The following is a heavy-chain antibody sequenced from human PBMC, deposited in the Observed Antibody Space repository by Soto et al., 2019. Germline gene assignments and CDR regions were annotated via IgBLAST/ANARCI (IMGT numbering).Heavy chain of an antibody. D-gene: IGHD1-7*01. J-gene: IGHJ3*02. CDR2: IIPIFGTA. CDR3: ARSLPGTTSAFDI. V-gene: IGHV1-69*13. CDR1: GGTFSSYA. Sequence: ASVKVSCKASGGTFSSYAISWVRQAPGQGLEWMGGIIPIFGTANYAQKFQGRVTITADESTSTAYMELSSLRSEDTAVYYCARSLPGTTSAFDIWGQGTMVTVS.